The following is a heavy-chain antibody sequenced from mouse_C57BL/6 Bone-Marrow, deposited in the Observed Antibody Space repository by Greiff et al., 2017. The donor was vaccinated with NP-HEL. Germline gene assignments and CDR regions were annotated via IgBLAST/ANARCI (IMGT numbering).Heavy chain of an antibody. D-gene: IGHD3-3*01. V-gene: IGHV7-1*01. CDR3: ARDSCDWYFDV. J-gene: IGHJ1*03. CDR2: SRNKANDYTT. CDR1: GFTFSDFY. Sequence: EVQLVDSGGGLVQSGRSLRLSCATSGFTFSDFYMEWVRQTPGKGLEWIAASRNKANDYTTEYSSSVKGRFIVSRDTSKSILYLQMNALRAEDTAIYYCARDSCDWYFDVWGTGTTVTVSA.